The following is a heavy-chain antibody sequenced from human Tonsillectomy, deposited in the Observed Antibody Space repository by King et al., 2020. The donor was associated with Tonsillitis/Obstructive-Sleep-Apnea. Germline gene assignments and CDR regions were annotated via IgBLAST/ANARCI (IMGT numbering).Heavy chain of an antibody. CDR2: FFYSGST. V-gene: IGHV4-39*01. Sequence: QLQESGPGLVKASETLSLTCTVSGGSVSSSIYYWGWIRQPPGKGLEWIGSFFYSGSTFYNPALNSRVTISVDASKDQFSLQLTSVTAADTAVYYCALGKYDFRSGYYDPFDYWGQGTLVTVSS. J-gene: IGHJ4*02. CDR3: ALGKYDFRSGYYDPFDY. CDR1: GGSVSSSIYY. D-gene: IGHD3-3*01.